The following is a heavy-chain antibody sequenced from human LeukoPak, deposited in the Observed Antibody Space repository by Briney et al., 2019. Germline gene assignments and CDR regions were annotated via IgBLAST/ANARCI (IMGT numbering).Heavy chain of an antibody. CDR2: ISAYNGNT. Sequence: ASVKVSCEASRYTFTIYSISRVRQAPGQGLEWMGWISAYNGNTNYAQKLQGRVTMTTDTSTSTAYMELRSLRSDDTAVYYCARDRYCSGGSCYYFDYWGQGTLVTVSS. CDR1: RYTFTIYS. J-gene: IGHJ4*02. V-gene: IGHV1-18*01. CDR3: ARDRYCSGGSCYYFDY. D-gene: IGHD2-15*01.